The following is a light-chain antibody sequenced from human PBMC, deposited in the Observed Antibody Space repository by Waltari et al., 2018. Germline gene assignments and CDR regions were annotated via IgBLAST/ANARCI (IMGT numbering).Light chain of an antibody. J-gene: IGLJ3*02. CDR1: NSNIGNNI. V-gene: IGLV1-44*01. Sequence: QSVLIQPPSVSGTPGQTVTISCSGTNSNIGNNIVSWYQRFPGMAPRLLIYDNNKRASGVPARFSGSKSGTSASLVISGLQSEDEADYYCAPWDDSLNGVLFGGGTTLTVL. CDR3: APWDDSLNGVL. CDR2: DNN.